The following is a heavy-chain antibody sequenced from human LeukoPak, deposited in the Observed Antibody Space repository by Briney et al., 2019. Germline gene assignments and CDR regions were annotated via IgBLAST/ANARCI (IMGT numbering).Heavy chain of an antibody. J-gene: IGHJ4*02. CDR3: ARARQDSSGYYD. V-gene: IGHV4-30-4*01. D-gene: IGHD3-22*01. CDR2: IYYSGST. Sequence: SQTLSLTCTVSGGSISSGDYYWSWIRQPPGKGLEWIGYIYYSGSTYYNPSLKSRVTISVDTSKNQFSLKLSSVTAADTAVYYCARARQDSSGYYDWGQGTLVTVSS. CDR1: GGSISSGDYY.